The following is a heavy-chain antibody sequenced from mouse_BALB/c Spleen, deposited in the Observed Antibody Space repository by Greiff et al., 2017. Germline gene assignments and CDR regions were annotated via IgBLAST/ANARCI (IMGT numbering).Heavy chain of an antibody. V-gene: IGHV1S81*02. D-gene: IGHD1-2*01. CDR2: INPSNGRT. J-gene: IGHJ1*01. Sequence: VQLHQPGAELVKPGASVKLSCKASGYTFTSYWMHWVKQRPGQGLEWIGEINPSNGRTNYNEKFKSKATLTVDKSSSTAYMQLSSLTSEDSAVYYCASPPLLRPHWYFDVWGAGTTVTVSS. CDR3: ASPPLLRPHWYFDV. CDR1: GYTFTSYW.